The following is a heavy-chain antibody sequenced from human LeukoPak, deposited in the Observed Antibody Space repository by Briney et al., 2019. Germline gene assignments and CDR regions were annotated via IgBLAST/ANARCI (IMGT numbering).Heavy chain of an antibody. V-gene: IGHV3-7*01. CDR2: IKQDGSEK. CDR1: GFTFSSYW. J-gene: IGHJ4*02. Sequence: GGSLRLSCAAFGFTFSSYWMSWVRQAPGKGLEWVANIKQDGSEKYYVDSVKGRFTISRDNAKNSLYLQMNSLRAEDTAVYYCARDVSFLDYYFDYWGQGTLVTVSS. CDR3: ARDVSFLDYYFDY. D-gene: IGHD3-9*01.